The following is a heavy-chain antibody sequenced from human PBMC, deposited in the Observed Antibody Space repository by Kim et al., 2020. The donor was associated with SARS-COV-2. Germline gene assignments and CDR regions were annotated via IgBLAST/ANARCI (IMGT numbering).Heavy chain of an antibody. Sequence: TYAPSFTGLFVFPLDTSVRTAYLQISSLKAEDTAVYYCARVPLNNYNFDYWGQGTLVTVSS. CDR3: ARVPLNNYNFDY. D-gene: IGHD4-4*01. V-gene: IGHV7-4-1*02. J-gene: IGHJ4*02.